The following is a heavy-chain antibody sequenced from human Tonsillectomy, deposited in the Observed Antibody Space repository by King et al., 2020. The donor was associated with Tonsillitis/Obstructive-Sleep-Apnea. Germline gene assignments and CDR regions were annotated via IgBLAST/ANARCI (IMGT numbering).Heavy chain of an antibody. CDR2: ISYDGSNK. V-gene: IGHV3-30*18. J-gene: IGHJ6*03. D-gene: IGHD2-2*01. CDR3: AKSGVPAALDYYYYYMDV. CDR1: GFTFSSFG. Sequence: VQLVESGGGVVQPGRSLRLSCAASGFTFSSFGMDWVRQAPGKGLEWVAVISYDGSNKYYADSGKGRFTISRDNSKNTLYLQMNSLRAEDTAVYYCAKSGVPAALDYYYYYMDVWGKGTTVTVSS.